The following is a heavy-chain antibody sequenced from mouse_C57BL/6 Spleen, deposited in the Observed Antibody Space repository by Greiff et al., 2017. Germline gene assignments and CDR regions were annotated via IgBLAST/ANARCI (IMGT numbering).Heavy chain of an antibody. CDR1: GYTFTSYW. CDR3: ARSEKLTPIFAY. J-gene: IGHJ3*01. CDR2: INPSNGGT. V-gene: IGHV1-53*01. Sequence: QVQLKQPGTELVKPGASVKLSCKASGYTFTSYWMPWVKQRPGQGLEWIGNINPSNGGTNYNEKFKSKATLTVDKSSSSAYMQLSSLTSEDSAVYYCARSEKLTPIFAYWGQGTLVTVSA. D-gene: IGHD1-3*01.